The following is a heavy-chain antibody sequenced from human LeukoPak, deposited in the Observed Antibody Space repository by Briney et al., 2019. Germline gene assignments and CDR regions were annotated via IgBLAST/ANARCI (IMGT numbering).Heavy chain of an antibody. CDR2: IYHTGST. D-gene: IGHD3-16*01. CDR1: GGSIGNADSF. Sequence: PSETLSLTCTVSGGSIGNADSFWGWIRQPPGKGLEWIGEIYHTGSTNYSPSLRSRVTMSIDKSNNQFSLNLNSVTAADTAVYYCAKSGDYLWDYWGQGTLVTVSS. J-gene: IGHJ4*02. CDR3: AKSGDYLWDY. V-gene: IGHV4-39*07.